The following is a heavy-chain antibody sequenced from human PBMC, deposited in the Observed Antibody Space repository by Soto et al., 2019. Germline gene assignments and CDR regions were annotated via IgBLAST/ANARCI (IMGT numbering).Heavy chain of an antibody. CDR1: GFTFGTYW. V-gene: IGHV3-7*05. Sequence: PGGSLRLSCAASGFTFGTYWMSWVRQAPGKGLEWVANIKPDGSEKYYVDSVKGRFTISRDNAKNSLYLQMNSLRAEDTAVYYCARGSSSSGFDYWGQGTLVTVSS. CDR2: IKPDGSEK. J-gene: IGHJ4*02. D-gene: IGHD6-6*01. CDR3: ARGSSSSGFDY.